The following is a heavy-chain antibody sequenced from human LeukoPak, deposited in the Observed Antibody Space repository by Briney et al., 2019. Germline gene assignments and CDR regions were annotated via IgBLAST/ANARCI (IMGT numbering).Heavy chain of an antibody. V-gene: IGHV4-34*01. J-gene: IGHJ4*02. CDR2: INHSGST. D-gene: IGHD1-26*01. CDR3: ARPKLYSGSYSGYYFDY. CDR1: GGSFSGYY. Sequence: PSETLSLTCAVYGGSFSGYYWSWIRQPPGKGLEWIGEINHSGSTNYNPSLKSRVTISVDTSKNQFSLKLSSVTAADTAVYYCARPKLYSGSYSGYYFDYWGQGTLVTVSS.